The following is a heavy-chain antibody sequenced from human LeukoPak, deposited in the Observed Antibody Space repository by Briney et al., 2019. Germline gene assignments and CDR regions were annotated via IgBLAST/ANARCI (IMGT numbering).Heavy chain of an antibody. CDR3: ARERKQWLVADY. CDR2: INHSGST. J-gene: IGHJ4*02. Sequence: TPSETLSLTCAVYGGSFSGYYWSWIRQPPVKGLEWIGEINHSGSTNYNPSLKSRVTISVDTSKNQFSLKLSSVTAADTAVYYCARERKQWLVADYWGQGTLVTVSS. D-gene: IGHD6-19*01. CDR1: GGSFSGYY. V-gene: IGHV4-34*01.